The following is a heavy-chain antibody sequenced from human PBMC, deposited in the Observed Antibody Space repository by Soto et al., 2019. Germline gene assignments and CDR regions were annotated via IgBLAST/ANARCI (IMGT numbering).Heavy chain of an antibody. D-gene: IGHD2-8*02. CDR3: ARHEGWTGPDQ. Sequence: SETLSLTCAVSGASIGSGGWWSWVRQPPGKGLEWIAEIFHDGNTNYSPSLKSRVTISVGKSQNQFSLNVYSVTAADTAVYYCARHEGWTGPDQWGQGTLVTVSS. CDR1: GASIGSGGW. J-gene: IGHJ5*02. CDR2: IFHDGNT. V-gene: IGHV4-4*02.